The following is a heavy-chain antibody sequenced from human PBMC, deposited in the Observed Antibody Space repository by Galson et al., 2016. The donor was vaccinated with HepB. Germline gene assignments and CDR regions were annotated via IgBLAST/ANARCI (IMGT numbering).Heavy chain of an antibody. Sequence: SLTCAVSGGSISSGGYYWSWIRQHPGKGLEWIGYIYYSGSTHYNPSLKSRVTISVDTSKNQFSLRLSSVSAADTAVYYCARAPCSGGSCYSYYQYYYGIDVWGQGATVTVSS. CDR2: IYYSGST. D-gene: IGHD2-15*01. J-gene: IGHJ6*02. V-gene: IGHV4-31*11. CDR1: GGSISSGGYY. CDR3: ARAPCSGGSCYSYYQYYYGIDV.